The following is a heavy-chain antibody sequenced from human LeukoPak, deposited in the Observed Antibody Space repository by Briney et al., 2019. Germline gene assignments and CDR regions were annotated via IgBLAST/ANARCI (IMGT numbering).Heavy chain of an antibody. CDR3: ARDYTGYFP. D-gene: IGHD3-9*01. J-gene: IGHJ5*02. Sequence: SGGSLRLFCEASGFTFSSYWMSWVRQAPGKGLEWVANIKTDGSEKYYVDSVKGRFTISRDNAKNSLYLQMNSLRAEDTAVYYCARDYTGYFPWGQGTLVIVSS. V-gene: IGHV3-7*03. CDR1: GFTFSSYW. CDR2: IKTDGSEK.